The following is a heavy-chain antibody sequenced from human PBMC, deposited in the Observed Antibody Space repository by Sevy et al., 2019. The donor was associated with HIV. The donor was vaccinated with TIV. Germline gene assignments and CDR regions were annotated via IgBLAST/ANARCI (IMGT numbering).Heavy chain of an antibody. D-gene: IGHD3-10*01. CDR1: EFAFNSYW. CDR2: IKEDGSEK. J-gene: IGHJ6*02. V-gene: IGHV3-7*03. Sequence: GGSLRLSCAASEFAFNSYWMSWVRQAPGMGLQWVGTIKEDGSEKYYVDSMKGRFTISRDNAKNSLYLQMNSLRAEDTAVYYCARDWRGYIGSGSDYYYYGMDVWGQGTTVTVSS. CDR3: ARDWRGYIGSGSDYYYYGMDV.